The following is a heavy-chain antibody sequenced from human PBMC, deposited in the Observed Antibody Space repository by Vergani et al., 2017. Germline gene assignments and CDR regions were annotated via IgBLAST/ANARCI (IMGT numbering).Heavy chain of an antibody. CDR1: GYTFTGYY. Sequence: QVQLVQSGAEVKKPGASVKVSCKASGYTFTGYYMHWVRQAPGQGLEWMGWINPNSGGTNYAQKFQGRVTMTRDTSISTAYMELSSLRSEDTAVYYCARDRVAVAGRYWFDPWGQGTLVTVSS. CDR3: ARDRVAVAGRYWFDP. D-gene: IGHD6-19*01. CDR2: INPNSGGT. J-gene: IGHJ5*02. V-gene: IGHV1-2*02.